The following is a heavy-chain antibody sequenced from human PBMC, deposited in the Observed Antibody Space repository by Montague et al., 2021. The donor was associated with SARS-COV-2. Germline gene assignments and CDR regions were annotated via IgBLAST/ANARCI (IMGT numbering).Heavy chain of an antibody. D-gene: IGHD3-3*01. CDR1: GFTFSSYA. V-gene: IGHV3-23*01. Sequence: SLRLSCAASGFTFSSYAMSWVRQAPGKGLEGVSVISGSGGSTYYADSVKGRFTISRVNSKNTLYLQMNSLRAEDTAVYYCAKDPRGDFWSGYYFDPWGQGTLVTVSS. CDR3: AKDPRGDFWSGYYFDP. J-gene: IGHJ5*02. CDR2: ISGSGGST.